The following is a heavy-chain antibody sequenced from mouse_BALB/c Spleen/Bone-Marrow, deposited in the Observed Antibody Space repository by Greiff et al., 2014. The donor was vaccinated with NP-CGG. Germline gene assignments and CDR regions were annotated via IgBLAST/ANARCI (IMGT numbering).Heavy chain of an antibody. D-gene: IGHD1-1*01. CDR3: TRSNYGYWYFDV. V-gene: IGHV1S81*02. Sequence: VQLQQSGAELVEPGASVKLSCKASGYTFTSYYMYWVRQRPGQGLEWIGEINPINGGTKISEKFKSRATLTVDKSSSTAFMQLSALTSEDSAVYYCTRSNYGYWYFDVWGAGTTVTVSS. CDR2: INPINGGT. J-gene: IGHJ1*01. CDR1: GYTFTSYY.